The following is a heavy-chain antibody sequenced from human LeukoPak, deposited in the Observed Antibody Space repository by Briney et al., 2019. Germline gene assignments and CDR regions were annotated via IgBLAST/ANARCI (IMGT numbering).Heavy chain of an antibody. V-gene: IGHV3-21*01. D-gene: IGHD3-3*01. CDR1: GFTFSSYS. CDR2: ISSSSSYI. J-gene: IGHJ4*02. CDR3: AMGRITIFGVVTDYFDY. Sequence: GGSLRLSCAASGFTFSSYSMNWVRQAPGKGLEWVSSISSSSSYIYYADSVKGRFTISRDKAKNSLYLKMNSLRAEDTAVYYCAMGRITIFGVVTDYFDYWGQGTLVTVSS.